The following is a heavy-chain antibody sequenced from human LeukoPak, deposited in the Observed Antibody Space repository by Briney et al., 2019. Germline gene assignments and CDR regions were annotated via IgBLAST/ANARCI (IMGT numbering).Heavy chain of an antibody. Sequence: ASVKVSCKTSGYTFTCYGISWVRQAPGQGLEWMGWISAYNGNTNYAQKLQGRVTMTTDTSTSTAYMELRSLRSDDAAVYYCARDWLGWTTVTTPPIFGYWGQGTLVTVSS. CDR3: ARDWLGWTTVTTPPIFGY. J-gene: IGHJ4*02. CDR2: ISAYNGNT. CDR1: GYTFTCYG. D-gene: IGHD4-17*01. V-gene: IGHV1-18*01.